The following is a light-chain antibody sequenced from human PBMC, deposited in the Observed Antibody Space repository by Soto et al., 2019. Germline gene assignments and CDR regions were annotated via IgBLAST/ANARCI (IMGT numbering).Light chain of an antibody. Sequence: SYELTQPPSVSVAPGKTARITCGGNNIGSKSVHWYQQKPGQAPVLVIYYDSDRPSAIPERFSGSNSGNTATLTISRVEAGDEADYYCQVWDSSSDHWVFGGGTKVTVL. CDR2: YDS. CDR1: NIGSKS. V-gene: IGLV3-21*04. CDR3: QVWDSSSDHWV. J-gene: IGLJ3*02.